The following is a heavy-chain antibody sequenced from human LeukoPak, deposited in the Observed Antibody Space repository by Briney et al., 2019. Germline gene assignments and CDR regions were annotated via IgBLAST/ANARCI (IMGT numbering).Heavy chain of an antibody. V-gene: IGHV4-4*07. D-gene: IGHD2-15*01. J-gene: IGHJ3*02. CDR1: GGSINNYY. CDR3: ARGRYCSADICSGGDAFDI. Sequence: SETLSLTCTVSGGSINNYYWGWIRQPAGKGLEWIGRIYTRGSTNYNPPLKSRVTMSVDTSKNQFSLKLSSVTAADTAVYYCARGRYCSADICSGGDAFDIWGQGTMVSVSS. CDR2: IYTRGST.